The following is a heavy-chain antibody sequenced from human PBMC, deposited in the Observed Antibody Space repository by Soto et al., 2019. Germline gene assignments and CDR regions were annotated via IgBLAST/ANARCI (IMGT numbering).Heavy chain of an antibody. J-gene: IGHJ5*02. Sequence: ASVKVSCKASGFSFTGYYIHWLRQAPGQGLEWMGWINAHSGGTEYAQKFQGRVTLTRDTSIATAYLTLTSLTSDDTALYYCAKDLARQLAYWLDPWGQGTQVTVS. CDR2: INAHSGGT. D-gene: IGHD6-6*01. V-gene: IGHV1-2*02. CDR1: GFSFTGYY. CDR3: AKDLARQLAYWLDP.